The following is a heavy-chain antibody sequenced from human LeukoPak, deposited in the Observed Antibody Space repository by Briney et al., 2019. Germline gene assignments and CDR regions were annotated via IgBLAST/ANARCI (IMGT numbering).Heavy chain of an antibody. CDR1: GFTFSSYW. CDR3: ARSRGYSYGWALDYYYMDV. V-gene: IGHV3-7*01. D-gene: IGHD5-18*01. CDR2: IKQDGSEK. Sequence: GGSLRLSCAASGFTFSSYWMSWVRQAPGKGLEWVANIKQDGSEKYYVDSVKGRFTISRDNAKNSLYLQMNSLRAEDTAVYYCARSRGYSYGWALDYYYMDVWGKGTTVTVSS. J-gene: IGHJ6*03.